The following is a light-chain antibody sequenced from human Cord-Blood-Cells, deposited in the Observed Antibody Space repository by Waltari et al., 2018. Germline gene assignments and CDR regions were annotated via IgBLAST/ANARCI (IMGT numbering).Light chain of an antibody. V-gene: IGLV2-14*01. Sequence: QSALTQPASVSGSPGQSITISCTVTSSDVGGYNYVSWYQQHPGKAPKLMIYDVSKRPSGVSNRFCGSKSGNTASLTIFGLKAEDEADYYCSSYTSSSTWVFGGGTKLTVL. CDR3: SSYTSSSTWV. CDR2: DVS. CDR1: SSDVGGYNY. J-gene: IGLJ3*02.